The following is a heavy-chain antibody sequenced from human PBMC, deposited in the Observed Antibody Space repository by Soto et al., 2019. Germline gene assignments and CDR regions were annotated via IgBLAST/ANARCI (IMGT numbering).Heavy chain of an antibody. CDR2: ISAYNGNT. CDR1: GYTFTSYG. CDR3: ASRLRLGELSLWTQNYDAFDI. D-gene: IGHD3-16*02. J-gene: IGHJ3*02. Sequence: ASVKVSCKASGYTFTSYGISWVRQAPGQGLEWMGWISAYNGNTNYAQKLQGRVTMTTDTSTSTAYMELRSLRSDDTAVYYCASRLRLGELSLWTQNYDAFDIWGQGTMVTVS. V-gene: IGHV1-18*01.